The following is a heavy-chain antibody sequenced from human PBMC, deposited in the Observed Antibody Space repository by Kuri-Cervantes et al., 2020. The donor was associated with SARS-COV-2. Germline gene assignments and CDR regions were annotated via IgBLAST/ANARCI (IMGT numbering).Heavy chain of an antibody. Sequence: ASVKVSCKASGYTFTSYDINWVRQATGQGLEWMGWMNPNSGNTGYAQKFQGRVTITADKSTSTAYMELSSLRSEDTAVYYCARCEYSGYDLDTYFDYWGQGTLVTVSS. CDR3: ARCEYSGYDLDTYFDY. CDR1: GYTFTSYD. V-gene: IGHV1-8*01. CDR2: MNPNSGNT. D-gene: IGHD5-12*01. J-gene: IGHJ4*02.